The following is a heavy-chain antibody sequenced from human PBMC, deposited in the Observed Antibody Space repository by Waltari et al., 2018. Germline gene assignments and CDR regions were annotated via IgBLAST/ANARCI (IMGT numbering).Heavy chain of an antibody. CDR2: FSYSGGT. CDR1: GGSISSRSHS. V-gene: IGHV4-39*01. D-gene: IGHD3-22*01. CDR3: ARAFNYYDSSGYFWYFDL. Sequence: QLQLQESGPGLVKPSETLSLTCTVSGGSISSRSHSWAWIRQPPGKGLEWIGTFSYSGGTYYNPSLKSRVTISLDTSKNQFSLKLRSVTAADTAVYFCARAFNYYDSSGYFWYFDLWGRGTLVTVSS. J-gene: IGHJ2*01.